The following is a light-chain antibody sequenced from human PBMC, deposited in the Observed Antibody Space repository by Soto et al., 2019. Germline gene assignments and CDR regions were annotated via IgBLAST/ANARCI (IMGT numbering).Light chain of an antibody. CDR2: EGS. CDR3: CSDAGSSTLV. V-gene: IGLV2-23*01. CDR1: SSDVGSYNL. J-gene: IGLJ2*01. Sequence: QSALTQPASVSGSPGQSITISCTGTSSDVGSYNLVSWYQQHPGKAPKLMIYEGSKRPSGVSNRFSGSKSGNTASLTISGLQAEDDADYYCCSDAGSSTLVFGGGTKRTVL.